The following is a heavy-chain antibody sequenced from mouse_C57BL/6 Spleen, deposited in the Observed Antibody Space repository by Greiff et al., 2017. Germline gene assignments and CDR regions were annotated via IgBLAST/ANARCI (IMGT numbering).Heavy chain of an antibody. V-gene: IGHV1-69*01. J-gene: IGHJ2*01. Sequence: QVQLQQPGAELVMPGASVKLSCKASGYTFTSYWMHWVKQRPGQGLEWIGEIDPSDSYTNYNQKFKGKSTLTVDKSSSTAYMQLSSLTSEDPAVYYCARGAPAFDYWGQGTTLTVSS. CDR2: IDPSDSYT. CDR3: ARGAPAFDY. CDR1: GYTFTSYW.